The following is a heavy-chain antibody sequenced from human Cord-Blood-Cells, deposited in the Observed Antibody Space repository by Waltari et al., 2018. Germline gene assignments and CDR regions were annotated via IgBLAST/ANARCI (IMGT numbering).Heavy chain of an antibody. D-gene: IGHD2-15*01. Sequence: EVQLVESGGGLVQPGGSLRLSCAASGFPFSSYDLHWVRQATGKGLEWVSAIGTAGDTYYPGSVKGRFTISRENAKNSLYLQMNSLRAGDTAVFLATSSSPIGGNFDYWGQGTLVTVSS. V-gene: IGHV3-13*01. J-gene: IGHJ4*02. CDR2: IGTAGDT. CDR3: TSSSPIGGNFDY. CDR1: GFPFSSYD.